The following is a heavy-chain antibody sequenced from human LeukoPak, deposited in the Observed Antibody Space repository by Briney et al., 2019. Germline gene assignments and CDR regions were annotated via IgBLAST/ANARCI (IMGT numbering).Heavy chain of an antibody. D-gene: IGHD2-15*01. J-gene: IGHJ6*02. CDR1: GFTFSIYW. V-gene: IGHV3-7*03. Sequence: GGSLRLSCAASGFTFSIYWMSWVRQAPGKGLEWVANINQDGSQKYYVDSVKGRFTISRDNAKNSFFLQMSSLRAEDTALYYCAKDIAASKAEYYYYGMDVWGQGTTVTVSS. CDR3: AKDIAASKAEYYYYGMDV. CDR2: INQDGSQK.